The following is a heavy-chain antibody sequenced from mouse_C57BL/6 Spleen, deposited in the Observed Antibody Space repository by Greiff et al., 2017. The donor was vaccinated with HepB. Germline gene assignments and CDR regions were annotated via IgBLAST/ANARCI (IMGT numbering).Heavy chain of an antibody. CDR3: ARYPLYYGYYVDY. CDR2: IYPGSGST. J-gene: IGHJ2*01. D-gene: IGHD2-2*01. CDR1: GYTFTSYW. V-gene: IGHV1-55*01. Sequence: VQLQQPGAELVKPGASVKMSCKASGYTFTSYWITWVKQRPGQGLEWIGDIYPGSGSTNYNEKFKSKATLTVDTSSSTAYMQLSSLTSEDSAVYYCARYPLYYGYYVDYWGQGTTLTVSS.